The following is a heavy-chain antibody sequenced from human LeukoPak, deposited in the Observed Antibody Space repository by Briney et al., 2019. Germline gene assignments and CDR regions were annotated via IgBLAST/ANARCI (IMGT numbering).Heavy chain of an antibody. CDR2: VSGGDPTT. J-gene: IGHJ3*02. CDR1: DFSFATYG. V-gene: IGHV3-23*01. Sequence: GGSLRLSCAASDFSFATYGMGWVRQAPGRGLEWVSSVSGGDPTTYYADSVKGRFIISRDNSKNTLYLQMNSLRAEDTAVYYCANDGAYYDSSTDAFDIWGQGTMVTVSS. CDR3: ANDGAYYDSSTDAFDI. D-gene: IGHD3-22*01.